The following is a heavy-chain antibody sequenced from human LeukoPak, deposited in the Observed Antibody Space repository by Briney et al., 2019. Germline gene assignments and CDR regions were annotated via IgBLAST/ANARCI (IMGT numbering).Heavy chain of an antibody. Sequence: GASVKVSCKASGYTFTSYAMHWVRQAPGQRLEWMGWINAGDGNTKYSQKFQGRVTITRDTSASTAYMELSSLRSEDTAVYYCARATRYYDILTGYSPYYFDYWGQGTLVTVSS. CDR1: GYTFTSYA. CDR3: ARATRYYDILTGYSPYYFDY. V-gene: IGHV1-3*01. CDR2: INAGDGNT. D-gene: IGHD3-9*01. J-gene: IGHJ4*02.